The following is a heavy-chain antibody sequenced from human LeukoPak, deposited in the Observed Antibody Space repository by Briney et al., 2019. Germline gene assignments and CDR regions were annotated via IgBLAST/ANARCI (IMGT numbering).Heavy chain of an antibody. J-gene: IGHJ3*01. CDR3: AKDIQLST. Sequence: GGSLRLSCAASGFTFSVSSMSWVRQAPGKGLEWVSLIGASGESTYYADSVKGRFTISRDNSKNTLSLQMSSLRVEDTAIYFCAKDIQLSTWGLGTMVTVSS. D-gene: IGHD5-24*01. CDR1: GFTFSVSS. V-gene: IGHV3-23*01. CDR2: IGASGEST.